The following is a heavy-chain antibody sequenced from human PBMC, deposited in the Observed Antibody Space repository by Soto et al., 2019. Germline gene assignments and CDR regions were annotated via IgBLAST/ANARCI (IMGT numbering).Heavy chain of an antibody. Sequence: VGSLRLACIDSVFSFSTYVMDCVRHSPGKWLEWVARILYDGSKEFYADSVKGRFIISRDNSTLFLQMDSLRVEDTAVYYCVKGLELMADNWGQGTLVTVSS. CDR2: ILYDGSKE. D-gene: IGHD1-26*01. V-gene: IGHV3-30*18. J-gene: IGHJ4*02. CDR3: VKGLELMADN. CDR1: VFSFSTYV.